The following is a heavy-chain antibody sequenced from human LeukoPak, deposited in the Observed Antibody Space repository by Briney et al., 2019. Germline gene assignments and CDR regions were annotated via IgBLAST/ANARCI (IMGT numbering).Heavy chain of an antibody. D-gene: IGHD2-2*01. Sequence: SETLSLTCTVSGGSITSYYWSWIRQPPGKGLEWIGYFYYSGSTNYNPSLNSRVTISVGTSKNQFSLKLSSVTAADTAVYYCARDKRRTVHYWGQRTLVTVSS. CDR1: GGSITSYY. CDR3: ARDKRRTVHY. CDR2: FYYSGST. J-gene: IGHJ4*02. V-gene: IGHV4-59*01.